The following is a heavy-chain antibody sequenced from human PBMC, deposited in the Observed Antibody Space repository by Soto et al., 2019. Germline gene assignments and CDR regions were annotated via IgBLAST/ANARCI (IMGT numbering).Heavy chain of an antibody. J-gene: IGHJ3*01. D-gene: IGHD5-18*01. Sequence: GESLKISCKGSGYDFFGYWIVWVRQMPGKGLEWMGIIYPDDSQTRYSPSFQGQVTISADKSISTAYLQWASLRASDTAMYYCARGGYSYGYLATFDVWGQGTMVTVSS. V-gene: IGHV5-51*01. CDR3: ARGGYSYGYLATFDV. CDR2: IYPDDSQT. CDR1: GYDFFGYW.